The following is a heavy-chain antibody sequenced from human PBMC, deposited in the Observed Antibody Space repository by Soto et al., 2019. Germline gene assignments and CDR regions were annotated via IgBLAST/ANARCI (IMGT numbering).Heavy chain of an antibody. CDR2: IYFSGSP. Sequence: QVQLQESGPGLVKPSQTLSLTCTVSSGSISSGGYYWNWIRQHPGKGLEWIGSIYFSGSPHYNPSLKSRLTIPLEQSKNQFSLKLSSVPAADTAIYYCARDSRRDSSGWPPYYYNGLDVWGQGTTVTVSS. CDR3: ARDSRRDSSGWPPYYYNGLDV. D-gene: IGHD6-19*01. J-gene: IGHJ6*02. CDR1: SGSISSGGYY. V-gene: IGHV4-31*03.